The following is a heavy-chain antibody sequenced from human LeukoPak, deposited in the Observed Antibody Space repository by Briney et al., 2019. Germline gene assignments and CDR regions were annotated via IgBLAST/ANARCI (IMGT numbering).Heavy chain of an antibody. J-gene: IGHJ4*02. D-gene: IGHD3-22*01. Sequence: GSLRLSCAASGFTFSSYAMSWVRQAPGVGLEWVSAIDGGGGRTWHADSVRGRFTISRDNSKNTLFMQMNSLRAEDTAVYYCAKDFYDSSGSRYDYWGQGTLVTVPS. CDR3: AKDFYDSSGSRYDY. CDR2: IDGGGGRT. CDR1: GFTFSSYA. V-gene: IGHV3-23*01.